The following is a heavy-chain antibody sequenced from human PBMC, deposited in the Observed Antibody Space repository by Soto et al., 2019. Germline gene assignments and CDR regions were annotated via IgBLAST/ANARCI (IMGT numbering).Heavy chain of an antibody. D-gene: IGHD6-13*01. CDR1: GGSISSSSYY. CDR3: ARSRRKEQQLAQG. CDR2: IYYSGST. Sequence: QLQLQDSGPGLVKPSETLSLTCTVSGGSISSSSYYWGWIRQPPGKGLEWIGSIYYSGSTYYNPSIKSRVTISVVTSKNQFSLKLSSVTAADTAVYYCARSRRKEQQLAQGWGQGTLVTVSS. V-gene: IGHV4-39*01. J-gene: IGHJ4*02.